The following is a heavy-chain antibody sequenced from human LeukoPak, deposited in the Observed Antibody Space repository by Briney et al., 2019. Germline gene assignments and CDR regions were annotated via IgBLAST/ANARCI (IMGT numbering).Heavy chain of an antibody. D-gene: IGHD4-17*01. CDR2: IYSSGSA. CDR1: GGSISRYY. V-gene: IGHV4-4*07. CDR3: ARGTDGDYVDY. J-gene: IGHJ4*02. Sequence: SETLSLTCTVSGGSISRYYWSWIRQPAGKGLEWLGRIYSSGSANYSPSLKSRVTMSVDTSKNQFSLKLRSVTAADTAVYYCARGTDGDYVDYWGQGTLVTVSS.